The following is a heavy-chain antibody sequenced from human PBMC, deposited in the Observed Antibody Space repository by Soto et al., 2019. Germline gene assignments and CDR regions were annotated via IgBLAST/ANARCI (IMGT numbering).Heavy chain of an antibody. V-gene: IGHV4-38-2*01. CDR3: ARTRYSSSWYPSWFDP. CDR1: GYSISSGYY. CDR2: IYHSGST. D-gene: IGHD6-13*01. J-gene: IGHJ5*02. Sequence: SETLSLTCAVSGYSISSGYYWGWIRQPPGKGLEWIGSIYHSGSTYYNPSLKSRVTISVDTSKNQFSLKLSSVTAADTAVYYCARTRYSSSWYPSWFDPWGQETLVTVSS.